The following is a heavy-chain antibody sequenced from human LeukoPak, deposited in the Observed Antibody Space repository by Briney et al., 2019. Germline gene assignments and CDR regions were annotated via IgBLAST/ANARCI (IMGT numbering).Heavy chain of an antibody. CDR1: GGSISSYY. Sequence: SEALSLTCTVSGGSISSYYWSWIRQHPGEGLEWIGYIYYSGSTNYNPSLKSRVTISVDTSKNHFSLKLSPVPAADTPVYYCARSFYYYDSSGYYYKYFYYWGQGTLVTGSS. V-gene: IGHV4-59*01. CDR2: IYYSGST. D-gene: IGHD3-22*01. CDR3: ARSFYYYDSSGYYYKYFYY. J-gene: IGHJ4*02.